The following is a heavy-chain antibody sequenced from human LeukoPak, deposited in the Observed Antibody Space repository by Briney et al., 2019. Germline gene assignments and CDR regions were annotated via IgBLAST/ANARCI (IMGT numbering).Heavy chain of an antibody. CDR3: ARYGSGSYSDSYGMDV. V-gene: IGHV1-8*01. Sequence: GASVKVSCKASGYTFTRYDINWVRQATGQGLEWMGWMNPNSGNTGYAQKFQGRVTMTRNTSISTAYMELSSLRSEDTAVYYCARYGSGSYSDSYGMDVWGQGTTVTVSS. D-gene: IGHD3-10*01. J-gene: IGHJ6*02. CDR1: GYTFTRYD. CDR2: MNPNSGNT.